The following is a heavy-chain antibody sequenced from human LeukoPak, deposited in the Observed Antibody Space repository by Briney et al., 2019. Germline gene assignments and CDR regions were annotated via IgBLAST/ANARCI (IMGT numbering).Heavy chain of an antibody. D-gene: IGHD3-22*01. CDR1: GYSVSSGFY. CDR3: ARDLVVISLYYFDY. J-gene: IGHJ4*02. Sequence: SETLSLTCTVSGYSVSSGFYWGWIRQPPGKGLEWIGSIYHSGNTDYNPSLKSRVTISVDTFKNQFSLKLSSVTAADTAVYYCARDLVVISLYYFDYWGQGTLVTVSS. V-gene: IGHV4-38-2*02. CDR2: IYHSGNT.